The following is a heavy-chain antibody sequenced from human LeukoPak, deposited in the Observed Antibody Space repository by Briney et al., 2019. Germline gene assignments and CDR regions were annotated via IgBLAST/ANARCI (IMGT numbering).Heavy chain of an antibody. CDR2: INPNSGGT. Sequence: ASVKVSCKASGYTFTGYYMHWVRQAPGQGLEWMGWINPNSGGTNYAQKFQGWVTMTRDTSISTAYMELSSLRSEDTAVYYCARGGILVQGVTILYGMDVWGQGTTVTVSS. D-gene: IGHD3-10*01. V-gene: IGHV1-2*04. J-gene: IGHJ6*02. CDR3: ARGGILVQGVTILYGMDV. CDR1: GYTFTGYY.